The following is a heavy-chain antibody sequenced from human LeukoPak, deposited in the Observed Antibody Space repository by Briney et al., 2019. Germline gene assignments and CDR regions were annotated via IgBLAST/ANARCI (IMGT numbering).Heavy chain of an antibody. D-gene: IGHD3-10*01. Sequence: GRSLRLSCAASGFTFGSYGMHWVRQAPGKGLEWVAVISYDGSNKYYADSVKGRFTISRDNSKNTLYLQMNSLRAEDTAVYYCAKGVVRGVIRNWFDPWGQGTLVTVSS. CDR1: GFTFGSYG. J-gene: IGHJ5*02. CDR3: AKGVVRGVIRNWFDP. CDR2: ISYDGSNK. V-gene: IGHV3-30*18.